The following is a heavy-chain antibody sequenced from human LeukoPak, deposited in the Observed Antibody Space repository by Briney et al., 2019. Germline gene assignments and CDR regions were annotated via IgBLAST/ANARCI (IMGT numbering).Heavy chain of an antibody. CDR2: ISWNSGSI. CDR3: AKDWSYDSSGYYDY. Sequence: PGGSLRLSCAASGFTFDDYAMHCVRQAPGKGLVWVSGISWNSGSIGYADSVKGRFTTSRDNVKNSLYLQMNSLRAEDMALYYCAKDWSYDSSGYYDYWGQGTLVTVSS. D-gene: IGHD3-22*01. J-gene: IGHJ4*02. V-gene: IGHV3-9*03. CDR1: GFTFDDYA.